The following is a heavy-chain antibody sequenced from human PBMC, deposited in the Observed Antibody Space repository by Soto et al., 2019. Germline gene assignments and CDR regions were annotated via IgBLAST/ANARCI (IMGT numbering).Heavy chain of an antibody. J-gene: IGHJ6*02. CDR3: ASQPFWGTGTTFRDV. D-gene: IGHD1-7*01. Sequence: ASVKVSCKASGYTFTGYYMHWVRQAPGQGLEWMGWINPNSGGTNYAQKFQGRVTMTRDTSISTAYMELSRLRSDDTAVYYCASQPFWGTGTTFRDVWGQGTAVTVSS. CDR1: GYTFTGYY. V-gene: IGHV1-2*02. CDR2: INPNSGGT.